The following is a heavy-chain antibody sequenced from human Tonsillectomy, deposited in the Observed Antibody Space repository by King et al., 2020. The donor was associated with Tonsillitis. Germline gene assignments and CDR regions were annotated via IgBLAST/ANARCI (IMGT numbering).Heavy chain of an antibody. D-gene: IGHD1-26*01. J-gene: IGHJ6*02. CDR1: GFIFSSYG. Sequence: VQLVESGGGVVQPGRSLRLSCAASGFIFSSYGMHWVRQAPGRGLEWVAVISKEGSNKYYADSVKGRFTIYRYNSNNTLYLQVNSLKAEDTAVYYCAKANLSLVGATTPYYYGMDVWGQGTTVTVSS. CDR3: AKANLSLVGATTPYYYGMDV. V-gene: IGHV3-30*18. CDR2: ISKEGSNK.